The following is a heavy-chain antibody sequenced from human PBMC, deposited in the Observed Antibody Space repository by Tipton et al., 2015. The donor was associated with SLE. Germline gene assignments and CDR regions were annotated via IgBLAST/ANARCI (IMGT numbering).Heavy chain of an antibody. V-gene: IGHV4-59*11. CDR2: IFFSGNT. CDR1: GAPISRHY. J-gene: IGHJ4*02. D-gene: IGHD1-1*01. Sequence: TLSLTCSVSGAPISRHYWTWIRQPPGKGLEWIGYIFFSGNTKYNPSLNSRITMSIGTSKDQFSLRLTSVTAADTAIYYCARSTNWNSAAYYFDLWGQGTLVTVSS. CDR3: ARSTNWNSAAYYFDL.